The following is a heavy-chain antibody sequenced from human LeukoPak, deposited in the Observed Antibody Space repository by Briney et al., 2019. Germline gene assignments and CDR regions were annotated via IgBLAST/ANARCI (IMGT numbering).Heavy chain of an antibody. D-gene: IGHD3-22*01. CDR2: ISGSGGST. Sequence: PGGSLRLSCAASGFTFSSYAMSWVRQAPGKGLEWVSAISGSGGSTYYADSVKGRFTISRDNSKNTLYLQMNSLRAEDTAVYYCARVGNPGYYDSSGYWASWFDPWGQGTLVTVSS. J-gene: IGHJ5*02. V-gene: IGHV3-23*01. CDR3: ARVGNPGYYDSSGYWASWFDP. CDR1: GFTFSSYA.